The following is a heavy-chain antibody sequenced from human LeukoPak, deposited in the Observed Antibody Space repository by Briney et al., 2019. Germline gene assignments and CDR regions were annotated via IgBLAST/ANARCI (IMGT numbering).Heavy chain of an antibody. J-gene: IGHJ5*02. CDR1: GFTFSSYW. CDR2: INSDGSST. D-gene: IGHD5-24*01. V-gene: IGHV3-74*01. Sequence: GGSLRLSCAASGFTFSSYWMHWVRQVPGKGLVWVSRINSDGSSTSYADSVKGRFTISRDNAKNTLYLQMNSLRAEDTAVYYCARERGWLQSGIRHNWFDPWGQGTLVTVSS. CDR3: ARERGWLQSGIRHNWFDP.